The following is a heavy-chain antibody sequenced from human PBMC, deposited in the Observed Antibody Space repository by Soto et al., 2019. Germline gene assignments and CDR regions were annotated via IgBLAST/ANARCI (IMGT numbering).Heavy chain of an antibody. J-gene: IGHJ5*02. CDR1: GYSFTIYW. Sequence: PGESLKIACKGSGYSFTIYWISWVRQMPGKGLEWMGRIDPSDSYTNYSPSFQGHVTISADKSISTAYLQWSSLKASDTAMYYCAASGPREFDPWGQGTLVTVSS. CDR2: IDPSDSYT. D-gene: IGHD3-16*01. CDR3: AASGPREFDP. V-gene: IGHV5-10-1*01.